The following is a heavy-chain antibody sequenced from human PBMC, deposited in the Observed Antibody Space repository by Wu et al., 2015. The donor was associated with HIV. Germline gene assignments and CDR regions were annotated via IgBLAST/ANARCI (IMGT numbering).Heavy chain of an antibody. Sequence: QVQLVQSGAEVKKPGASVKVSCQASGYTFTDYYIHWVRQAPGQGLEWMGWINPTSGGTNSAQKFQGRVTLTRDTSIGTAYMELNSLRSDDTAVYYCARLQSLSGFYSNADYWGQGTLVTVSS. CDR1: GYTFTDYY. J-gene: IGHJ4*02. V-gene: IGHV1-2*02. CDR2: INPTSGGT. CDR3: ARLQSLSGFYSNADY. D-gene: IGHD3-22*01.